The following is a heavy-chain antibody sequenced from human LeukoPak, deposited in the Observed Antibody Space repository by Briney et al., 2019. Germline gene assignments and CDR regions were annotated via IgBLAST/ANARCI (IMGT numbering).Heavy chain of an antibody. Sequence: PGGSLRLSCAASGFTFSSYWMSWVRQAPGKGLEWVANIKLDGSEENYADSVKGRFTISRDNAKNSLYLQMNSLRAEDTAVYYCARVGGYCSGGSCYLLRFDYWGQGTLVTVSS. D-gene: IGHD2-15*01. CDR2: IKLDGSEE. J-gene: IGHJ4*02. CDR3: ARVGGYCSGGSCYLLRFDY. CDR1: GFTFSSYW. V-gene: IGHV3-7*01.